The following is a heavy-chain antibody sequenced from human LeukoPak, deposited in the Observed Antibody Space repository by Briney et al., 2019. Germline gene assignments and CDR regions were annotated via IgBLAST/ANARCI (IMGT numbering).Heavy chain of an antibody. D-gene: IGHD6-19*01. CDR1: GFTFSSYW. CDR2: IKQDGSEK. J-gene: IGHJ6*03. Sequence: GGSLRLSCAASGFTFSSYWMSWVRQAPGKGVEWVANIKQDGSEKYYVESGEGGFTISREKAKNSLYLQMNSLRAEDTAVYYCARDRYSSGWSDYMDVWGKGTTVTVSS. V-gene: IGHV3-7*01. CDR3: ARDRYSSGWSDYMDV.